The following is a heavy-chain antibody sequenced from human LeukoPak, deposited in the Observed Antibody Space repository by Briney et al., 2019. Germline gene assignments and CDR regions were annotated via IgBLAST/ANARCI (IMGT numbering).Heavy chain of an antibody. Sequence: GGSLRLSCAASGFTFSSYWMSWVRQALGKGLEWVANIKHDGSEKYYVDSVKGRFTISRDNAKNSLYLQMNSLRAEDTAVYYCASGRRYCSSTSCRIGAFDIWGQGTMVTVSS. CDR1: GFTFSSYW. CDR3: ASGRRYCSSTSCRIGAFDI. D-gene: IGHD2-2*01. V-gene: IGHV3-7*01. J-gene: IGHJ3*02. CDR2: IKHDGSEK.